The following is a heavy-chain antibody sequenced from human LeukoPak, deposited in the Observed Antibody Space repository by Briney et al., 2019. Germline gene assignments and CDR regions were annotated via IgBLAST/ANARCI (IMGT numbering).Heavy chain of an antibody. Sequence: GGSLRLSCAASGFTFSSYSMNWVRQAPGKGLEWVSSISSSSSYIYYADSVKGRFTISRDNAKNSLYLQMNSLRAEDTAVYYCARESPFGYSYMGGFDYWGQGTLVTVSS. J-gene: IGHJ4*02. D-gene: IGHD5-18*01. CDR3: ARESPFGYSYMGGFDY. CDR1: GFTFSSYS. V-gene: IGHV3-21*01. CDR2: ISSSSSYI.